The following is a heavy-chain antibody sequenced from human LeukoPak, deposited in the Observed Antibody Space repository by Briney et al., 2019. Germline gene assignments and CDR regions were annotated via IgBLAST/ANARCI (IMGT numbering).Heavy chain of an antibody. Sequence: GGSLRLSCTAAGLTFNNYAMSWVRQAPGKGLEWVSSISSSSSYIYYADSVKGRFTISRDNAKNSLYLQMNSLRAEDTAVYYCARDLASRWGQGTLVTVSS. CDR2: ISSSSSYI. CDR1: GLTFNNYA. CDR3: ARDLASR. J-gene: IGHJ4*02. V-gene: IGHV3-21*01.